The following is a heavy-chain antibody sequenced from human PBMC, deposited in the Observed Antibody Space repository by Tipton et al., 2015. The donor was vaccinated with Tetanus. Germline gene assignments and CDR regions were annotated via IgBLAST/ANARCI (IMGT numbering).Heavy chain of an antibody. V-gene: IGHV3-33*08. CDR3: AREAGWSGGSFFSWDSYN. Sequence: SLRLSCAASGFIFSSYCIHWVRQAPGKGLEWVAGSWYDGTDKYYADSVKGRFTISRDNSKNTLYLQMNSLRAEDTAVDYCAREAGWSGGSFFSWDSYNRGQGTQVTVPS. CDR2: SWYDGTDK. D-gene: IGHD3-3*01. CDR1: GFIFSSYC. J-gene: IGHJ1*01.